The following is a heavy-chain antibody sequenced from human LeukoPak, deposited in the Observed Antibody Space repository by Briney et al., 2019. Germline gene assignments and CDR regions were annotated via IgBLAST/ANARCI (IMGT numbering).Heavy chain of an antibody. D-gene: IGHD5-18*01. Sequence: ASVKVSCKASGGTFSSYAISWVRQAPGQGLEWMGWISAYNGNTNYAQKLQGRVTMTTDTSTSTAYMELRSLRSDDTAVYYCARDLSQGIQLWFEGYFDYWGQGTLVTVSS. V-gene: IGHV1-18*01. CDR2: ISAYNGNT. J-gene: IGHJ4*02. CDR1: GGTFSSYA. CDR3: ARDLSQGIQLWFEGYFDY.